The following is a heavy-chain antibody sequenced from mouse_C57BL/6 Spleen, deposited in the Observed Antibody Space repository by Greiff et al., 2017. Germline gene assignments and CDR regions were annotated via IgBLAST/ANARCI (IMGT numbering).Heavy chain of an antibody. Sequence: EVQLVESGGGLVKPGGSLKLSCAASGFTFSSSAMSWVRQTPEKRLEWVGNISDGGSYTYYPDNVKGRFTISRDNAKNNLYLQMSHLKSEDTSMYYCAREVVGPAWLAYWGQGTLVTVSA. CDR2: ISDGGSYT. D-gene: IGHD1-1*02. V-gene: IGHV5-4*01. CDR3: AREVVGPAWLAY. J-gene: IGHJ3*01. CDR1: GFTFSSSA.